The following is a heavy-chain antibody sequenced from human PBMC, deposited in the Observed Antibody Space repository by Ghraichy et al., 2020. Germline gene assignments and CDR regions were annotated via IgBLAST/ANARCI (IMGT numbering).Heavy chain of an antibody. J-gene: IGHJ3*02. D-gene: IGHD1-26*01. CDR2: IYYSGGA. V-gene: IGHV4-61*08. CDR1: GGSVSSSGHH. CDR3: ARDRREVGETSIDI. Sequence: SETLSLTCTVYGGSVSSSGHHWSWIRQPPGKGLEYIGHIYYSGGANYSPSLKSRVTISMDMSKNQFSLRLSSVTAADTAVYYCARDRREVGETSIDIWGQGTMVTVSS.